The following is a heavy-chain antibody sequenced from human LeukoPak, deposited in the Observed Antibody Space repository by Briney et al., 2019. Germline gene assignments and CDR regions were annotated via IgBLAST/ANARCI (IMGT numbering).Heavy chain of an antibody. V-gene: IGHV3-21*01. D-gene: IGHD6-19*01. Sequence: PGGSLRLSCAASGFTFSSYSMNWVRQAPGKGLEWVSSISSSGSHMYYADSVKGRFTISRDNAKNSLYLQMNSLRAEDTAVYFCARVDGAWFSDFWGQGTLVTVSS. CDR2: ISSSGSHM. J-gene: IGHJ4*02. CDR3: ARVDGAWFSDF. CDR1: GFTFSSYS.